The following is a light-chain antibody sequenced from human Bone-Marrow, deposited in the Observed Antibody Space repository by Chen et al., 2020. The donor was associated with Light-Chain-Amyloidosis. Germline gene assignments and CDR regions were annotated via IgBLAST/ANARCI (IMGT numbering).Light chain of an antibody. J-gene: IGLJ1*01. CDR1: SSDVGGYNY. V-gene: IGLV2-11*01. CDR2: GVS. CDR3: CSYAGTYTFFV. Sequence: QSALTQPRSVSGSPGQSVAISRTGTSSDVGGYNYVSWYQQHPGKAPKLLIYGVSERPSGVPTLFSGSKSGNTASMTISGLQAEDEADYYCCSYAGTYTFFVFGTGTKVTVL.